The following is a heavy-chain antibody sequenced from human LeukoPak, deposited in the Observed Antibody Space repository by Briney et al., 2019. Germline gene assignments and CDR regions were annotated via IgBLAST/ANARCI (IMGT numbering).Heavy chain of an antibody. CDR2: IYYTGST. J-gene: IGHJ4*02. CDR3: ARDSSGYHFDY. D-gene: IGHD3-22*01. Sequence: TLSLTCTVSGGSINSADYYWSWIRQHPGRGMEWFGYIYYTGSTYYSPSLKSRVTMSVDTSKNKFSLEMSSVTAADTAVYYCARDSSGYHFDYWGQGILVTVSS. CDR1: GGSINSADYY. V-gene: IGHV4-31*03.